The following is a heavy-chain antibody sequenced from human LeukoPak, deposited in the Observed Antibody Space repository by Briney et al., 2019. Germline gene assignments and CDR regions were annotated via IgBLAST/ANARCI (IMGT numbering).Heavy chain of an antibody. J-gene: IGHJ4*02. V-gene: IGHV3-33*01. CDR2: IWNEGNEK. D-gene: IGHD3-10*01. CDR3: ARDSTYYYESGSSGPHYFDN. Sequence: PGRPLRLSCEASGFTVRNYGIHWVRQATGKGLEWVAVIWNEGNEKHYADSVKGRFTISRDDSGNTLYLQLNSLRPEDTAVYYCARDSTYYYESGSSGPHYFDNWGQGTLVTVSS. CDR1: GFTVRNYG.